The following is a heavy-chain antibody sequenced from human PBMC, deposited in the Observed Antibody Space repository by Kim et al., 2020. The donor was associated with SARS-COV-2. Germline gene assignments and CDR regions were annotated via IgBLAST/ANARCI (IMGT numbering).Heavy chain of an antibody. Sequence: ASVKVSCKASGYTFTSYGISWVRQAPGQGLEWMGWISAYNGNTNYAQKLQGRVTMTTDTSTSTAYMELRSLRSDDTAVYYCARAWLGLRYFDWTPLNYYYGMDVWGQGTTVTVSS. V-gene: IGHV1-18*01. J-gene: IGHJ6*02. CDR3: ARAWLGLRYFDWTPLNYYYGMDV. D-gene: IGHD3-9*01. CDR2: ISAYNGNT. CDR1: GYTFTSYG.